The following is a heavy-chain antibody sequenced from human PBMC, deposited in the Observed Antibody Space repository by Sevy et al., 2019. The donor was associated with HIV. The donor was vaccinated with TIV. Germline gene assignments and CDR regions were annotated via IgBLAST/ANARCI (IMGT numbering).Heavy chain of an antibody. D-gene: IGHD3-22*01. V-gene: IGHV4-61*01. CDR1: GGSVSSGSYY. J-gene: IGHJ4*02. CDR3: ARTYYYDSSGYYYLAY. Sequence: SETLSLTCTVSGGSVSSGSYYRSWIRQSPGKGLEWIGYIYYSGSTNYNPSLKSRVTISVDTSKNQFSLKLSSVTAADTAVYYCARTYYYDSSGYYYLAYWGQGTLVTVSS. CDR2: IYYSGST.